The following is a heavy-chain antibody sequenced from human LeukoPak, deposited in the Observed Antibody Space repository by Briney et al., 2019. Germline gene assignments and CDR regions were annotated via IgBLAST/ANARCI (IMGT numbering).Heavy chain of an antibody. CDR3: ARVYGSGWFDY. Sequence: SETLSLTCTVSGGSISSSSYYWGWIRQPPGKGLEWIGSIYYSGSTYYNPSLKSRVTISVDTSKNQFSLKLSSVTAADTAVYYCARVYGSGWFDYWGQGTLVTVSS. CDR1: GGSISSSSYY. D-gene: IGHD6-19*01. V-gene: IGHV4-39*01. CDR2: IYYSGST. J-gene: IGHJ4*02.